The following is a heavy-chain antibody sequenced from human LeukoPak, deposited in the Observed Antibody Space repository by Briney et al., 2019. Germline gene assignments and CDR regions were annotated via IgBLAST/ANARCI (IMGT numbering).Heavy chain of an antibody. Sequence: GGSLRLSGAASGFTSSNSGMHWVRQAPGKGLEWVAFMRYDGRNIYYADSVKGRFTISRDNAKNSLYLQMNSLRAEDTAVYYCASHYYDSSGYAFDYWGQGTLVTVSS. D-gene: IGHD3-22*01. J-gene: IGHJ4*02. CDR2: MRYDGRNI. CDR1: GFTSSNSG. V-gene: IGHV3-30*02. CDR3: ASHYYDSSGYAFDY.